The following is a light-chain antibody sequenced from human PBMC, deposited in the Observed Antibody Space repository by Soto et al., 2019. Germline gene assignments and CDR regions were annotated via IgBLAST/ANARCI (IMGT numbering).Light chain of an antibody. V-gene: IGKV1-39*01. Sequence: DIQMTQSPSSLSASVGDRVTITCRASQSIVTYLNWYLQKPGKAPKLLIYAASNLQSGVPSRFSGSGSGTDFTLTISRLQPEDFATYFCQQSYSTPPWKFGPG. CDR2: AAS. CDR1: QSIVTY. J-gene: IGKJ1*01. CDR3: QQSYSTPPWK.